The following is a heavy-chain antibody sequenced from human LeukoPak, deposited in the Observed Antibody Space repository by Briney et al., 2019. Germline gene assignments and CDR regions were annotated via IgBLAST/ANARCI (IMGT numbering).Heavy chain of an antibody. CDR3: ARDLAVAGTPHFDY. Sequence: SQTLSLTCAIFGDSVSSSSAAWNWIRQSPSRGLEWLGRTYYRSKWYNDYAVSVKSRITISPDTSKNQFSLQLNSVTPEDTAVYFCARDLAVAGTPHFDYWGQGTLVTVSS. V-gene: IGHV6-1*01. J-gene: IGHJ4*02. CDR1: GDSVSSSSAA. D-gene: IGHD6-19*01. CDR2: TYYRSKWYN.